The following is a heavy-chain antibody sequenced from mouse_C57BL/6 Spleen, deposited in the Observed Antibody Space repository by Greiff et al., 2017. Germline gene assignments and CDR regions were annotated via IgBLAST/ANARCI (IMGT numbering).Heavy chain of an antibody. V-gene: IGHV1-64*01. CDR1: GYTFTSYW. CDR3: ARGDTTASSYFGY. J-gene: IGHJ2*01. Sequence: VQLQQPGAELVKPGASVKLSCKASGYTFTSYWMHWVKQRPGQGLEWIGMIHPNSGSTNYNEKFKSKATLTVDKSSSTAYMQLSSLTSEDSAVYYCARGDTTASSYFGYWGQGTTRTVPS. D-gene: IGHD1-2*01. CDR2: IHPNSGST.